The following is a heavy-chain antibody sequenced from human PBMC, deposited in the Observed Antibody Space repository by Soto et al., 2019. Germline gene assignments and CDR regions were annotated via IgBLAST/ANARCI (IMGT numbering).Heavy chain of an antibody. Sequence: LSLTCTVSGGSISCGDYFWSWIRQHPGKGLEWIGYIYYIGSTYYNPSLKSRVSISVDTSKNQFSLKLSSVTAADTAVYYCASLVALTYCSGGTCYGGIDYWGQGTLVTVSS. D-gene: IGHD2-15*01. V-gene: IGHV4-31*03. CDR1: GGSISCGDYF. CDR2: IYYIGST. J-gene: IGHJ4*02. CDR3: ASLVALTYCSGGTCYGGIDY.